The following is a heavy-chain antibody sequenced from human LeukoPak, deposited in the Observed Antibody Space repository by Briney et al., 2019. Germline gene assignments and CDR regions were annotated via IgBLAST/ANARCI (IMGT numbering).Heavy chain of an antibody. CDR3: AKVSYGDPYLAFDY. CDR2: ISGSGGST. J-gene: IGHJ4*02. D-gene: IGHD4-17*01. CDR1: GFTFSSYA. V-gene: IGHV3-23*01. Sequence: GGSLRLSCAASGFTFSSYAMSWVRQAPGKGLEWVSAISGSGGSTYYADSVKGRFTISRDNSKNTLYLQMNSLGAEDTAVYYCAKVSYGDPYLAFDYWGQGTLVTVSS.